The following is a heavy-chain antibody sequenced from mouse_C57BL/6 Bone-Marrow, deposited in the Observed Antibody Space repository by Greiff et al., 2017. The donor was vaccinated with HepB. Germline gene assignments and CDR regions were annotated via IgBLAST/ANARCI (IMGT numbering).Heavy chain of an antibody. Sequence: QVQLQQSGAELVRPGASVKLSCKASGYTFTDYYINWVKQRPGQGLEWIARIYPGSGNTYYNEKFKGKATLTAEKSSSTAYMQLSSLTSEDSAVYFCARKGDGYYVGYAMDYWGQGTSVTVSS. J-gene: IGHJ4*01. V-gene: IGHV1-76*01. CDR3: ARKGDGYYVGYAMDY. CDR2: IYPGSGNT. CDR1: GYTFTDYY. D-gene: IGHD2-3*01.